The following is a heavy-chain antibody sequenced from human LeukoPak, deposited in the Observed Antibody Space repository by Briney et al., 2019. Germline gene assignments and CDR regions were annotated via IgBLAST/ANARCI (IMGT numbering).Heavy chain of an antibody. V-gene: IGHV3-23*01. CDR2: ITSGGST. D-gene: IGHD3-10*01. J-gene: IGHJ5*02. CDR3: ARSSHGFS. Sequence: GGSLRLSCAASGFTLSSYDMSWVRQAPGKGLEWVSAITSGGSTYYADSVKGRFAVSRDNSYTSLSLQMNSLRAEDTAVYYFARSSHGFSWGQGTLVTVSS. CDR1: GFTLSSYD.